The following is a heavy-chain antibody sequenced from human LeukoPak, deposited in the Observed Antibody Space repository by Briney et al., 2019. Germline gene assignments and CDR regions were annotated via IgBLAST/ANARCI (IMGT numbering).Heavy chain of an antibody. D-gene: IGHD6-19*01. Sequence: SVKVSCKASGGTFSSYTISWVRQAPGQGLEWMGRITPILGIANYAQKFQGRVTITADKSTSTAYMELSSLRSEDTAVYYCARDLGYSSGWPRNYYYGMDVWGQGTTVTVSS. CDR2: ITPILGIA. V-gene: IGHV1-69*04. CDR3: ARDLGYSSGWPRNYYYGMDV. J-gene: IGHJ6*02. CDR1: GGTFSSYT.